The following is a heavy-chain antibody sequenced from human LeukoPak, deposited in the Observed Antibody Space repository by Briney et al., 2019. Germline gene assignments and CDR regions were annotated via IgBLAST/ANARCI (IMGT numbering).Heavy chain of an antibody. CDR3: ARDMRGDGFNSFDH. J-gene: IGHJ4*02. Sequence: GGPLTLPDAVSGFHDSSHHMTWVRPAPPKGLAWVAVIYSGGFSSGGPHYADSVKGRFTTSSESSKNTLYLQMNSLRADDTAVYYCARDMRGDGFNSFDHWGLGILVTVSS. CDR2: IYSGGFSSGGP. CDR1: GFHDSSHH. V-gene: IGHV3-66*01. D-gene: IGHD5-24*01.